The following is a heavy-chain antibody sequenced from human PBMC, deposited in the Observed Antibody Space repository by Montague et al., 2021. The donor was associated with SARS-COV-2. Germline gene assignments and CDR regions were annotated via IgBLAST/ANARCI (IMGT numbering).Heavy chain of an antibody. CDR2: IYYSGST. CDR3: ATLTQSNGDF. Sequence: SETLSLTCTVSGGSIGTTTYYWGWIRQPPGKGLEWIGSIYYSGSTYYNSSLKSRVTISVDTSKNQFSLRLDSVTAADTAIYYCATLTQSNGDFWGQGALVTVS. J-gene: IGHJ4*02. CDR1: GGSIGTTTYY. D-gene: IGHD4/OR15-4a*01. V-gene: IGHV4-39*01.